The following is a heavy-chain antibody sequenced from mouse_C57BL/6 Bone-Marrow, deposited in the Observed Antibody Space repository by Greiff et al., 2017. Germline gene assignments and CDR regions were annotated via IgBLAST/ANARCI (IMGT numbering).Heavy chain of an antibody. CDR1: GFTFSSYT. CDR3: ARRGGWTDYFDY. Sequence: EVMLVESGGGLVKPGGSLKLSCAASGFTFSSYTMSWVRQTPEKRLEWVATISGGGGNTYYPDSVKGRFTISRDNAKNTLYLQMSSLRSEDTALYYCARRGGWTDYFDYWGQGTTLTVPS. V-gene: IGHV5-9*01. CDR2: ISGGGGNT. J-gene: IGHJ2*01. D-gene: IGHD1-1*02.